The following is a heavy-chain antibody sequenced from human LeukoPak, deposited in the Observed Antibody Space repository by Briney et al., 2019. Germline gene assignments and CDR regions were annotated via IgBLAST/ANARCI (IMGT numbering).Heavy chain of an antibody. J-gene: IGHJ5*02. D-gene: IGHD3-9*01. Sequence: ASVKVSCKASGYTFTGYYMHWVRQAPGQGLDWMGWINPSRGGTNYAQKFQDRVTITRDTSISTAYMELSRLRSDDTDVYYCARDSVLRYFDWLLGGNWFDPWGQGTLVTVSS. V-gene: IGHV1-2*02. CDR1: GYTFTGYY. CDR3: ARDSVLRYFDWLLGGNWFDP. CDR2: INPSRGGT.